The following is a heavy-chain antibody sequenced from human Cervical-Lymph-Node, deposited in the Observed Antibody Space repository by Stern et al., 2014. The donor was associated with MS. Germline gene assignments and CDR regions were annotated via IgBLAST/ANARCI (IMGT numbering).Heavy chain of an antibody. D-gene: IGHD2-21*02. Sequence: HGQLVPSGADVKKPGASVNVSCKVSGYTLSEISMHWVRQAPGKGLERMGGFDPEHGETRYAQKFQGRVTMAEDRSTDTAYMELSSLRSEDTAVYYCATHRGRVTYYYGMDVWGQGTTVTVSS. V-gene: IGHV1-24*01. CDR3: ATHRGRVTYYYGMDV. CDR1: GYTLSEIS. CDR2: FDPEHGET. J-gene: IGHJ6*02.